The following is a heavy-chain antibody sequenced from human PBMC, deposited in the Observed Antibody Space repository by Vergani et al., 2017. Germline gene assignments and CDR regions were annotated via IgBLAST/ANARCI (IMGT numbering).Heavy chain of an antibody. V-gene: IGHV4-4*02. CDR2: NYHSGST. CDR3: ARSGGRMITFGGVIVLDP. J-gene: IGHJ5*02. D-gene: IGHD3-16*02. Sequence: QVQLQESGPGLVKPSGTLSLTCAVSGGSISSSNWWSWVRQPPGKGLEWIGENYHSGSTNYNPSLKSRVTISVDKSKNQFSLKLSSVTAADTAVYYCARSGGRMITFGGVIVLDPWGQGTLVTVSS. CDR1: GGSISSSNW.